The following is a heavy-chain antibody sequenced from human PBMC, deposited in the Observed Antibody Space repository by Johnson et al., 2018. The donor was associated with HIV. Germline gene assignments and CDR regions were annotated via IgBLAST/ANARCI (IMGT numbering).Heavy chain of an antibody. CDR1: GFSFSTYG. J-gene: IGHJ3*02. CDR2: IRNDGNNK. CDR3: VSREWELHAFDI. D-gene: IGHD1-26*01. V-gene: IGHV3-30*02. Sequence: QVQLVESGGGVVQPGGSLRLSCATSGFSFSTYGMHWVRQAPGRGLEWVTFIRNDGNNKYYSDSVKGRFTISRDNSKNTMYLQMNSLRAEDTAVYYCVSREWELHAFDIWGQGTMVTVSS.